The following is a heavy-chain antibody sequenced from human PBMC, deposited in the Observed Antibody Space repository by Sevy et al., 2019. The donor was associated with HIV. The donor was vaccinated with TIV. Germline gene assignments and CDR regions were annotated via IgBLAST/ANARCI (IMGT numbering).Heavy chain of an antibody. CDR2: ISYDGSNK. Sequence: GGSLRLSCAASGFTFSSYGMHWVRQAPGKGLEWVAVISYDGSNKYYADSVKGRFTISRDNSKNTLYLQMNSLRAEDTAVYYCAKDPNYGSGSYYFDYWGQGTLVTVSS. CDR3: AKDPNYGSGSYYFDY. CDR1: GFTFSSYG. J-gene: IGHJ4*02. D-gene: IGHD3-10*01. V-gene: IGHV3-30*18.